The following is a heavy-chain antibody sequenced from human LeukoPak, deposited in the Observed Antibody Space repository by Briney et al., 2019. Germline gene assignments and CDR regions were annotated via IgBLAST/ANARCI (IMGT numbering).Heavy chain of an antibody. Sequence: GGSLRLSCAASGFTFSSYAVSWVRQAPGKGPEWVSAISGSGGTTYYADSVKGRFTISRDNSKNTLYLQMNSLRAEDTAVYYCAKDGVWFGEQLDYWGQGTLATVSS. CDR3: AKDGVWFGEQLDY. CDR2: ISGSGGTT. V-gene: IGHV3-23*01. J-gene: IGHJ4*02. CDR1: GFTFSSYA. D-gene: IGHD3-10*01.